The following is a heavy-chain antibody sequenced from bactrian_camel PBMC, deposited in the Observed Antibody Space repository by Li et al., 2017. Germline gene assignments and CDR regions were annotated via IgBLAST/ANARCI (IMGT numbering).Heavy chain of an antibody. CDR1: GYGDKRWC. CDR2: IDSDGST. V-gene: IGHV3S9*01. J-gene: IGHJ4*01. Sequence: HVQLVESGGGSVQAGGSLRLSCVASGYGDKRWCIGWFRRVPGKEYEGVAGIDSDGSTTYADSVKGRLTISKDNAQNILYLQMDSLKPEDTGMYYCSADVRDWLCAAVRRAVDFAYKGQGTQVTVS. D-gene: IGHD1*01.